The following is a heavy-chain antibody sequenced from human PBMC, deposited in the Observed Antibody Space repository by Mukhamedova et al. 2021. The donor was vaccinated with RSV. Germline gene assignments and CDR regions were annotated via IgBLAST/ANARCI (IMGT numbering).Heavy chain of an antibody. CDR3: ARADYDFWRYMDV. CDR2: ISSSSSYI. J-gene: IGHJ6*03. D-gene: IGHD3-3*01. V-gene: IGHV3-21*01. Sequence: GKGLEWVSSISSSSSYIYYADSVKGRFTNSRDNAKNSLYLQMNSLRAEDTAVYYCARADYDFWRYMDVWGKGTTVTVSS.